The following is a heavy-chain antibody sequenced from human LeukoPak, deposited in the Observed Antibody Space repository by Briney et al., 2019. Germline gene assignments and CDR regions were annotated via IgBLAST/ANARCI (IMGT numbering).Heavy chain of an antibody. CDR3: ARDRFSSGCFDS. CDR2: ISSSSSDK. CDR1: GFTFSLYS. J-gene: IGHJ4*02. D-gene: IGHD6-19*01. V-gene: IGHV3-21*01. Sequence: NPGRSLRLSCAASGFTFSLYSMNWVRQAPGKGLEWVSSISSSSSDKYYADSIKGRFTISRDNAKNSLYLQMNSLRAEDTAVYYCARDRFSSGCFDSWGQGTLVTVSS.